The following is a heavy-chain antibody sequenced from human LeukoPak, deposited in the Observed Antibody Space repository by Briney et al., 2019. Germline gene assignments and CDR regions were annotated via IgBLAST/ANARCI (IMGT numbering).Heavy chain of an antibody. CDR2: ISGGGGDT. V-gene: IGHV3-23*01. D-gene: IGHD3-10*01. CDR3: AKGGDYYGSGSYIDY. CDR1: GFTFSTYN. Sequence: GGSLRLSCAASGFTFSTYNMNWLRQAPGKGLEWVSTISGGGGDTYYADSVKGRFTISRDNSKNTLYLQMNGLRAVDTALYYCAKGGDYYGSGSYIDYRGQGALVTVSS. J-gene: IGHJ4*02.